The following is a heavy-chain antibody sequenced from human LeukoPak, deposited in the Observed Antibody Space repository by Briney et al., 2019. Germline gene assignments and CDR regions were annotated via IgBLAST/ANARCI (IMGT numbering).Heavy chain of an antibody. D-gene: IGHD2-2*01. V-gene: IGHV4-38-2*01. CDR1: GYSISSGYY. Sequence: PSETLSLTCAVSGYSISSGYYWGWIRQPPGKGLEWIGSIYHSGSTYYNPSLKSRVTISVDTSKNQFSLKLSPVTAADTAVYYCARAPVVPAAIFYWGQGTLVTVSS. J-gene: IGHJ4*02. CDR3: ARAPVVPAAIFY. CDR2: IYHSGST.